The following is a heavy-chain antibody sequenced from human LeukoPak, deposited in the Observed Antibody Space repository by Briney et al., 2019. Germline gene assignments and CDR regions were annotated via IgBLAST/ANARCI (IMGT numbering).Heavy chain of an antibody. J-gene: IGHJ4*02. CDR2: ISYDGSNK. D-gene: IGHD3-22*01. V-gene: IGHV3-30-3*01. Sequence: GKSLRLSCAASGFNFGNHAMSWVRQAPGKGLEWVAVISYDGSNKYYADSVKGRFTISRDNSKNTLYLQMNSLRAEDTAVYYCARVGYYYDSSGYPDYWGQGTLVTVSS. CDR1: GFNFGNHA. CDR3: ARVGYYYDSSGYPDY.